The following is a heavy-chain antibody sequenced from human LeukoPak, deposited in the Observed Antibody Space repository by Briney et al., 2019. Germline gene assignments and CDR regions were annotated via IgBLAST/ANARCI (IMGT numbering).Heavy chain of an antibody. Sequence: SETLSLTCTVSGYSISSGYYWGWIRQPPGKGLEWIGSIYHSGSTYYNPSLKSRVTISVDTSKNQFSLKLSSVTAADTAVYYCARDSVVGATDLDYWGQGTLVTVSS. D-gene: IGHD1-26*01. CDR3: ARDSVVGATDLDY. CDR2: IYHSGST. CDR1: GYSISSGYY. V-gene: IGHV4-38-2*02. J-gene: IGHJ4*02.